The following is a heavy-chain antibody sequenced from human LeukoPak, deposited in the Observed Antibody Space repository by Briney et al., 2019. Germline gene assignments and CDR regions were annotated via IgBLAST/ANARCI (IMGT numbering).Heavy chain of an antibody. CDR2: INHSGST. D-gene: IGHD3-22*01. CDR3: ARRASYYYDSSGIKYFQH. J-gene: IGHJ1*01. CDR1: GGSFSGYY. V-gene: IGHV4-34*01. Sequence: SETLSLTCAVYGGSFSGYYWSWIRQPPGKGLQWIGEINHSGSTNYNPSLKSRVTISVDTSKNQFSLKLSSVTAADTAVYYCARRASYYYDSSGIKYFQHWGQGTLVTVPS.